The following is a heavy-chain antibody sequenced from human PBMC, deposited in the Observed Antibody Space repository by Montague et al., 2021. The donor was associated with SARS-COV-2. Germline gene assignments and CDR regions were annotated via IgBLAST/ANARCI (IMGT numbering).Heavy chain of an antibody. Sequence: SETLSLTCAVYGGSLSGSYWSWIRQPPAKGLELIGEINHSANTKYNPSLKSPVTISIDTSKNQFSLKLTSVTAADTATYYCASGIYPSGSYYNRYYYGLNIWGPGTTVIVSS. CDR2: INHSANT. V-gene: IGHV4-34*01. D-gene: IGHD3-10*01. CDR3: ASGIYPSGSYYNRYYYGLNI. J-gene: IGHJ6*02. CDR1: GGSLSGSY.